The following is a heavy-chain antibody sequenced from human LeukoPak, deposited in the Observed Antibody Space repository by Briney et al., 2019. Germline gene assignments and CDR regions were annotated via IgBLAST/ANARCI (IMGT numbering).Heavy chain of an antibody. CDR1: GGSISSSSYY. CDR2: IYYSGST. D-gene: IGHD4-17*01. CDR3: ARARGDPIWYFDL. Sequence: SETLSLTCTVSGGSISSSSYYWGWIRQPPGKGLEWIGSIYYSGSTYYNPSLKSRVTISVDTSKNQFSLKLSSVTAADTAVYYCARARGDPIWYFDLWGRGTLVTVSS. J-gene: IGHJ2*01. V-gene: IGHV4-39*07.